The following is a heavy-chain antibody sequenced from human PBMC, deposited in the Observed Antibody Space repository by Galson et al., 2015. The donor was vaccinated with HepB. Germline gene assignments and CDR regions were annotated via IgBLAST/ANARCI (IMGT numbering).Heavy chain of an antibody. CDR1: GFTFGDYA. D-gene: IGHD3-10*01. J-gene: IGHJ6*02. CDR3: TRDLTYYGSGSDIPYYYGMDV. V-gene: IGHV3-49*03. CDR2: IRSKAYGGTT. Sequence: SLRLSCAASGFTFGDYAMSWFRQAPGKGLEWVGFIRSKAYGGTTEYAASVKGRFTISRDDSKSTAYLQMNSLKTEDTAVYYCTRDLTYYGSGSDIPYYYGMDVWGQGTTVTVSS.